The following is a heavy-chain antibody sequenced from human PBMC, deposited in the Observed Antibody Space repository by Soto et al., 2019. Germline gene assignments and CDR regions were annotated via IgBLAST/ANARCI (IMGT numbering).Heavy chain of an antibody. CDR3: ARPKGTYSSGYYYFDF. CDR1: GGTFSTYA. J-gene: IGHJ4*02. Sequence: QVQLEQSGGELKQPGSSVRVSCKTSGGTFSTYAINWVRQAPGQGLEWMGAIIPLFGTADYSQKFQGRVTITADESTSTAYMELSSLRFDDTAVYFCARPKGTYSSGYYYFDFWGQGTLVTVSS. V-gene: IGHV1-69*01. D-gene: IGHD6-19*01. CDR2: IIPLFGTA.